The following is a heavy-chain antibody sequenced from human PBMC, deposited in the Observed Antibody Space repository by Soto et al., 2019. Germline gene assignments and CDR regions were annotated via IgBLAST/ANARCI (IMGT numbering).Heavy chain of an antibody. D-gene: IGHD4-17*01. J-gene: IGHJ3*02. CDR2: IWYDGSNK. CDR1: GFTFSSYG. V-gene: IGHV3-33*01. CDR3: ARGGGWYGDYFSADAFDI. Sequence: PGGSLRLSCAASGFTFSSYGMHWVRQAPGKGLEWVAVIWYDGSNKYYADSVKGRFTISRDNSKNTLYLQMNSLRAEDTAVYYCARGGGWYGDYFSADAFDIWGQGTMVTVSS.